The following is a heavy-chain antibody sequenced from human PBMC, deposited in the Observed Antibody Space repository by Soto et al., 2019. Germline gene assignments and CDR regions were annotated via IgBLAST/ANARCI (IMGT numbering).Heavy chain of an antibody. CDR2: INAGNGNT. D-gene: IGHD4-17*01. CDR1: GYTFTSYA. V-gene: IGHV1-3*01. J-gene: IGHJ4*02. CDR3: ARDLGKAITVTFDY. Sequence: ASVKVSCKASGYTFTSYAMHWVRQAPGQRLEWMGWINAGNGNTKYSQKFQGRVTITRDTSASTAYMELSSLRSEDTAVYYCARDLGKAITVTFDYWGQGTLVTVSS.